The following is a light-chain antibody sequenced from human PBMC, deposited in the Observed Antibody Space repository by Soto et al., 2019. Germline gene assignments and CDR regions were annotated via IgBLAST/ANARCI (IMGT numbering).Light chain of an antibody. V-gene: IGLV2-14*01. CDR2: EVS. CDR1: SSDVGGYNY. CDR3: SSYTISSSPYV. J-gene: IGLJ1*01. Sequence: QSALTQPASVSGSPGQSISISCTGTSSDVGGYNYVSWYQQHPGKAPKLMIYEVSNRPSGVSNRFSGSKSGNTASLTISGLQAEDEADYYCSSYTISSSPYVLGTGTKVTVL.